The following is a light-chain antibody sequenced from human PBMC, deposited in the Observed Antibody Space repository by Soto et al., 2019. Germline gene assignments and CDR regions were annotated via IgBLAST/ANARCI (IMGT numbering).Light chain of an antibody. Sequence: ENVLTQSPATLSLSPGERATLSCRASQSISTYVAWYQQTPGQAPRFLIYDTSKRATGIPDRFSGSGSGSYFTLTIHSLESEDFAVYFCQQRTNWPYGWTFGQGTKLEIK. CDR3: QQRTNWPYGWT. CDR2: DTS. CDR1: QSISTY. V-gene: IGKV3-11*01. J-gene: IGKJ1*01.